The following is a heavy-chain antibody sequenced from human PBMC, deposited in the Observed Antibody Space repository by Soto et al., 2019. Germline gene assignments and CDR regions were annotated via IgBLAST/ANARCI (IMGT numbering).Heavy chain of an antibody. Sequence: QLQLQESGPGLVKPSETLSLTCTVSGGSISSSSYYWGWIRQPPGKGLEWIGSIYYSGSTYYNPSLKSRVTISVDTSKNQFSLKLSSVTAADTAVYYCASADDSSGYSNHGRLDYWGQGTLVTVSS. J-gene: IGHJ4*02. V-gene: IGHV4-39*01. CDR1: GGSISSSSYY. D-gene: IGHD3-22*01. CDR3: ASADDSSGYSNHGRLDY. CDR2: IYYSGST.